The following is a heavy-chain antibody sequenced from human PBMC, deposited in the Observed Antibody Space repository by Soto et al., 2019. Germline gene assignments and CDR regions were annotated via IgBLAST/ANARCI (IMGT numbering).Heavy chain of an antibody. CDR1: SGSIFSSDYY. J-gene: IGHJ4*02. CDR2: ISYSGST. V-gene: IGHV4-39*01. D-gene: IGHD2-15*01. Sequence: QLQLQESGPGLVKPSETLSLTCSVSSGSIFSSDYYWGWIRQAPGKGLEWIGSISYSGSTLHNPALRSPVTIPVDTPKSQFSLKLSSVTATDTAVYYCTRLVVVATSGYVGFDHWGQGTLVTVSS. CDR3: TRLVVVATSGYVGFDH.